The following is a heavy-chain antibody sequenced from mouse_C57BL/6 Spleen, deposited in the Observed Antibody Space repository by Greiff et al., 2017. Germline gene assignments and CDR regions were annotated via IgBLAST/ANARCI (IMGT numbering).Heavy chain of an antibody. CDR3: ARTYYDFAFDY. CDR1: GYTFTSYW. D-gene: IGHD2-10*01. CDR2: IHPDSGST. V-gene: IGHV1-64*01. Sequence: QVQLQQPGAELVKPGASVKLSCKASGYTFTSYWMHWVKQRPGQGLEWIGMIHPDSGSTNYNEKFKSKATLTVDKSSSTAYMQLSSLTSEDSAVYYCARTYYDFAFDYWGPGTTLTVSS. J-gene: IGHJ2*01.